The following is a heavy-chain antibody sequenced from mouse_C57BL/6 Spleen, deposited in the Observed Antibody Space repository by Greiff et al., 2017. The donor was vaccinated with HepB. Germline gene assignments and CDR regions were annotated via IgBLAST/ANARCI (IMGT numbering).Heavy chain of an antibody. D-gene: IGHD1-1*01. J-gene: IGHJ2*01. Sequence: EVQGVESGEGLVKPGGSLKLSCAASGFTFSSYAMSWVRQTPEKRLEWVAYISSGGDYIYYADTVKGRFTISRDNARNTLYLQMSSLKSEDTAMYYCTRDRDYYGSTYFDYWGQGTTLTVSS. CDR2: ISSGGDYI. V-gene: IGHV5-9-1*02. CDR3: TRDRDYYGSTYFDY. CDR1: GFTFSSYA.